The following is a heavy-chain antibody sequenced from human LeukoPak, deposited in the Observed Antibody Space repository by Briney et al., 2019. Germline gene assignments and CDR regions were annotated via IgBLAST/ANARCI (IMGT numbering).Heavy chain of an antibody. CDR2: IWYDGGHK. Sequence: PGGSLRLSCAASEFTFSSYSMNWVRQAPGQGLEWVAVIWYDGGHKYYVESVRGRFTISRDNSKNTVYLQMDSLRVEDTAVYFCARGVHSSGWYQWYFDLWGRGTLVTVSS. CDR3: ARGVHSSGWYQWYFDL. V-gene: IGHV3-33*08. D-gene: IGHD6-13*01. CDR1: EFTFSSYS. J-gene: IGHJ2*01.